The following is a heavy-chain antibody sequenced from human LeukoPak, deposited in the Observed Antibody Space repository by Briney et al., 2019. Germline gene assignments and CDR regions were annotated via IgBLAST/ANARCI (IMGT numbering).Heavy chain of an antibody. D-gene: IGHD3-10*01. CDR2: NTGSGGTS. CDR3: ARVDYGSGSYSRRGWFDP. V-gene: IGHV3-23*01. Sequence: GGSLRLSCAASGFTFEDHGMSWVRQAPGKGLEWVSTNTGSGGTSYYADSVKGRFTISRDNSKSTLYLQMNSLRADDTAVYYCARVDYGSGSYSRRGWFDPWGQGTLVIVSS. CDR1: GFTFEDHG. J-gene: IGHJ5*02.